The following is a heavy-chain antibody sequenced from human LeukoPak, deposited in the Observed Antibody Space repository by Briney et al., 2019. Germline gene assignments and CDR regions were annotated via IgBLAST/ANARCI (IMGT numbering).Heavy chain of an antibody. D-gene: IGHD2-15*01. Sequence: SVKVSCKASGGTFSSYAISWVRQAPGQGLEWMGRIIPILGIANYAQKFQGRVTITADRSTSTAYMELSSLRSEDTAVYYCAAPGYCSGGSCYPFDYWGQGTLVTVSS. CDR3: AAPGYCSGGSCYPFDY. CDR2: IIPILGIA. J-gene: IGHJ4*02. V-gene: IGHV1-69*04. CDR1: GGTFSSYA.